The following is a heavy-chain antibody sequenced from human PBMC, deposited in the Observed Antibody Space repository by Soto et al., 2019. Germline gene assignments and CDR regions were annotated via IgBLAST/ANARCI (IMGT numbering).Heavy chain of an antibody. CDR3: ARHPSDFWFDP. CDR1: GGSISSYC. D-gene: IGHD2-21*02. J-gene: IGHJ5*02. V-gene: IGHV4-59*01. CDR2: IYYNGRT. Sequence: SETLSLTCTISGGSISSYCWSWIRQPPGKGLEWVGYIYYNGRTNYKPSLQSRVTMSVETSKNQFSLNLTSVTAADTAVYYCARHPSDFWFDPWGQGTLVTVS.